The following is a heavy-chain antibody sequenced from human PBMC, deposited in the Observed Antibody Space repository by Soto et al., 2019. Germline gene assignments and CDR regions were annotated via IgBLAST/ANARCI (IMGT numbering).Heavy chain of an antibody. CDR1: GYSFTSYW. Sequence: PGESLKISCKGSGYSFTSYWIGWVRQMPGKGLEWMGRIDPSDSYTNYSPSFQGHVTISADKSISTAYLQWSSLKASDTAMYYCARRDIVVVPAADYYYYYGMDVWGQGTTVTVSS. CDR2: IDPSDSYT. CDR3: ARRDIVVVPAADYYYYYGMDV. J-gene: IGHJ6*02. V-gene: IGHV5-10-1*01. D-gene: IGHD2-2*01.